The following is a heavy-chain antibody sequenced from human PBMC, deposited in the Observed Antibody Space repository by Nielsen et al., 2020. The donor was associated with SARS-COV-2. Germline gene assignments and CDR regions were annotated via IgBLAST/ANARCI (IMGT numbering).Heavy chain of an antibody. Sequence: SVKVSCKASGGTFSSYAISWVRQAPGQGLEWMGRIIPILGIANYAQKFQGRVTITADKSTSTAYMELSSLRSEDTAVYYCARDTYSSIWEVPPHYYYGMDVWGQGTTVTVSS. CDR1: GGTFSSYA. CDR2: IIPILGIA. V-gene: IGHV1-69*04. J-gene: IGHJ6*02. CDR3: ARDTYSSIWEVPPHYYYGMDV. D-gene: IGHD6-13*01.